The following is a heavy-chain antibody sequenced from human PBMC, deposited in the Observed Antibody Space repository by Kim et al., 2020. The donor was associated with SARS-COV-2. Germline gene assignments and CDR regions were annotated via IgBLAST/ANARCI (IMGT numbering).Heavy chain of an antibody. CDR1: GYTFTSYY. CDR2: INPSGGST. Sequence: ASVKVSCKASGYTFTSYYMHWVRQAPGQGLEWMGIINPSGGSTSYAQKFQGRVTMTRDTSTSTVYMELSSLRSEDTAVYYCARERTTVTTEYSFQHFDYWGQGTLVTVSS. J-gene: IGHJ4*02. CDR3: ARERTTVTTEYSFQHFDY. V-gene: IGHV1-46*01. D-gene: IGHD4-17*01.